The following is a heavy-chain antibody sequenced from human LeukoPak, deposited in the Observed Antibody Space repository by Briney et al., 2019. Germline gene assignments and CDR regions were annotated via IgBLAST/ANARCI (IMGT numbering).Heavy chain of an antibody. CDR1: GFTFSSYA. Sequence: PGGSLRLSCEASGFTFSSYAMHWVRQAPGKGLEWVAVISYDGSNKYYAGSVKGRFTISRDNSKNTLYLQMNSLRAEDTAVYYCARDLELELKYYYYGMDVWGQGTTVTVSS. CDR2: ISYDGSNK. J-gene: IGHJ6*02. V-gene: IGHV3-30-3*01. CDR3: ARDLELELKYYYYGMDV. D-gene: IGHD1-7*01.